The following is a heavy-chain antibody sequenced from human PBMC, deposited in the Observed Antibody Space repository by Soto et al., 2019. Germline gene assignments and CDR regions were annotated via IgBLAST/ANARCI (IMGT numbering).Heavy chain of an antibody. J-gene: IGHJ4*01. CDR1: GFIFSNYG. CDR3: AKELSGYDPGFEY. Sequence: GGSLRLSCAASGFIFSNYGMHWVRQAPGKGLEWVAVISYDGSDKRYADSVRSRFTISRDNSKNTLFLQVTSLRAEDTAVYYCAKELSGYDPGFEYLDPGTPVTVSS. CDR2: ISYDGSDK. D-gene: IGHD5-12*01. V-gene: IGHV3-30*18.